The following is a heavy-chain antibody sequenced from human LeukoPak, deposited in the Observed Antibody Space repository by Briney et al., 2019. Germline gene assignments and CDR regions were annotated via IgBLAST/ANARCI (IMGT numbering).Heavy chain of an antibody. D-gene: IGHD6-19*01. V-gene: IGHV4-39*01. CDR3: ARLGRRIAVAGTDY. J-gene: IGHJ4*02. CDR2: IYYSGST. CDR1: GGSISSSSYY. Sequence: PSETLSLTCTVSGGSISSSSYYWGWIRQPPGKGLEWIGSIYYSGSTYYNPSLKSRVTISVDTSKNQFSLKLSSVTAADTAVYYCARLGRRIAVAGTDYWGQGTLVTVSS.